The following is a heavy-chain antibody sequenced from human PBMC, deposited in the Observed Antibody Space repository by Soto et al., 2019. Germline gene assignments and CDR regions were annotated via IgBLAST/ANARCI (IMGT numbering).Heavy chain of an antibody. CDR1: GFMFGSSW. V-gene: IGHV3-7*03. J-gene: IGHJ4*02. D-gene: IGHD4-17*01. Sequence: GGSLRLSCTASGFMFGSSWMTWVRHVPGKGLQWVANIKRDGSEKYYVDFVKGRFTISRDNADNSVFLDMNNLRVDDTATYYCARVRATDYEIDYWGQGALVTDSS. CDR2: IKRDGSEK. CDR3: ARVRATDYEIDY.